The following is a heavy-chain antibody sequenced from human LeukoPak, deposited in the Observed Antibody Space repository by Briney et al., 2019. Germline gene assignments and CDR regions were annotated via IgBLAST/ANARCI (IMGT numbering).Heavy chain of an antibody. D-gene: IGHD3-3*01. V-gene: IGHV4-59*01. CDR3: ARVRGPIFGVVRPAGRYYFDY. CDR1: GGSISSYY. Sequence: SETLSLTCTVSGGSISSYYWSWIRQPPGKGLEGIGYIYYSGSTNYNPSLKSRVTISVDTSKNQFSLKLSSVTAADTAVYYCARVRGPIFGVVRPAGRYYFDYWAQGTLVTVSS. J-gene: IGHJ4*02. CDR2: IYYSGST.